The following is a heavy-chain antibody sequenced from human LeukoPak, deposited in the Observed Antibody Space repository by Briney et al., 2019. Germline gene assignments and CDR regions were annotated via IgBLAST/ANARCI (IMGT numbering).Heavy chain of an antibody. J-gene: IGHJ5*02. CDR2: IKQDGSEK. Sequence: GGSLRLSCAASGFTFSNYWMIWVRQAPGKGLEWVGNIKQDGSEKRYADSVKGRFTISRDNAKNSLYLQMSSLRAEDTAVYFCARGGLRFFALWGQGTLVTVSS. CDR1: GFTFSNYW. V-gene: IGHV3-7*04. CDR3: ARGGLRFFAL. D-gene: IGHD3-3*01.